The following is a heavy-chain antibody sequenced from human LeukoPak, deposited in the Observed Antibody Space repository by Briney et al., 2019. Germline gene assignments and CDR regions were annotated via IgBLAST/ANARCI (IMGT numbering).Heavy chain of an antibody. Sequence: GEPLKISFKGSGYRFTSYWIGWVRPMPGKSLEWMGIIYPGDSETRYSPSFQGQVTISADKSISTAYLQWSSLKASDTAIYYCARRAVAAADYWGQGTLVTVSS. J-gene: IGHJ4*02. D-gene: IGHD6-13*01. V-gene: IGHV5-51*01. CDR3: ARRAVAAADY. CDR1: GYRFTSYW. CDR2: IYPGDSET.